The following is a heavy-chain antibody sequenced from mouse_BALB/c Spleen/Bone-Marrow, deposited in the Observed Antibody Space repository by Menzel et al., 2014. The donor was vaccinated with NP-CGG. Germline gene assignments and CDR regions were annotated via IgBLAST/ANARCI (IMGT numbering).Heavy chain of an antibody. V-gene: IGHV1S56*01. CDR1: GYTFTSYY. Sequence: QVQLQQSGPELVKPGASVRISCKASGYTFTSYYIHWVKQRPGQGLEWIGWIYLGNVNTKYNEKFKGKATLTAGKSSSTAYMQFSSLTSEDSAVYFCASGDYWGQGTTLTVSS. J-gene: IGHJ2*01. CDR2: IYLGNVNT. CDR3: ASGDY.